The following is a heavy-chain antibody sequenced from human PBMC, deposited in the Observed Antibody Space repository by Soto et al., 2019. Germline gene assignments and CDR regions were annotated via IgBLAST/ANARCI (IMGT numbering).Heavy chain of an antibody. CDR2: IHLGGRT. J-gene: IGHJ4*02. CDR1: GGYMSSTAYY. D-gene: IGHD4-17*01. Sequence: PSETLSLTCTVSGGYMSSTAYYWGWIRQPPGKGLEWIGSIHLGGRTYYNPSLKSRVTISLDTSKKQLSLKLNSLTAADTAVYYCARQPNYDYADYEPSDFWGPGTLVTVSS. V-gene: IGHV4-39*01. CDR3: ARQPNYDYADYEPSDF.